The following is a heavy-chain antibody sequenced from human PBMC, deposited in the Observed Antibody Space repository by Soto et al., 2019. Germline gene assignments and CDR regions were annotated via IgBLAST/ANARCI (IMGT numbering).Heavy chain of an antibody. CDR3: ARDPTVVTYYYYGMDV. CDR2: IYYSGST. J-gene: IGHJ6*02. V-gene: IGHV4-61*01. CDR1: GGSVSSGSYY. D-gene: IGHD4-17*01. Sequence: PSETLSLTCTVSGGSVSSGSYYWSWIRQPPGKGLEWIGYIYYSGSTNYNPSLKGRVTISVDTSKNQFSLKLSSVTAADTAVYYCARDPTVVTYYYYGMDVWGQGTTVTVSS.